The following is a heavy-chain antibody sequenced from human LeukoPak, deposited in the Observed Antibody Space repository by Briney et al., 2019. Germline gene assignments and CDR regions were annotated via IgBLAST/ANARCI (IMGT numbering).Heavy chain of an antibody. Sequence: SETLSLTCTVSGGSISSYYWSWIRQPPGKGLEWIGYIYYSGSTNYNPSLKSRVTISVDTSKNQFSLKLSSVTAADTAVYYCARDTSQYSGYVPDAFDIWGQGTMVTVSS. J-gene: IGHJ3*02. CDR1: GGSISSYY. CDR3: ARDTSQYSGYVPDAFDI. V-gene: IGHV4-59*01. D-gene: IGHD5-12*01. CDR2: IYYSGST.